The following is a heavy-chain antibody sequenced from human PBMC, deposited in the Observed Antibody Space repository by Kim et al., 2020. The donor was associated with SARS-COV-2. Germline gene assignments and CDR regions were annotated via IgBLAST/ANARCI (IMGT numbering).Heavy chain of an antibody. Sequence: GESLKISCKGSGYSFTSYWISWARQMPGKGLEWMGRIDPSDSYTNYSPSFQGHVTISADKSISTAYLQWSSLNASDTAMYYCARHEGAWIQRWSPFDYWGPETLVSVSS. J-gene: IGHJ4*02. V-gene: IGHV5-10-1*01. D-gene: IGHD5-18*01. CDR2: IDPSDSYT. CDR1: GYSFTSYW. CDR3: ARHEGAWIQRWSPFDY.